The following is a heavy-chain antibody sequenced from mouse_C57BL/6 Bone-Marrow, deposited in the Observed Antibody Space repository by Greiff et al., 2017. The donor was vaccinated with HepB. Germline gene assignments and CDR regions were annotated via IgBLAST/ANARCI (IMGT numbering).Heavy chain of an antibody. J-gene: IGHJ3*01. CDR2: ILPSIGRT. Sequence: VQLQQSGSELRSPGSSVKLSCKDFDSEVFPIAYMSWVRQKPGHGFEWIGGILPSIGRTIYGEKFEDKATLDADTLSNTAYLELNSLTSEDSAIYYCARDDGYYGGFAYWGQGTLVTVSA. CDR1: DSEVFPIAY. CDR3: ARDDGYYGGFAY. D-gene: IGHD2-3*01. V-gene: IGHV15-2*01.